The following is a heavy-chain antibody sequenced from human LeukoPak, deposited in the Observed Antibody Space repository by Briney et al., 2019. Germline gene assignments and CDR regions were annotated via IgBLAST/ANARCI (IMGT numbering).Heavy chain of an antibody. D-gene: IGHD3-3*01. CDR3: ARARTYYDFWSGSDGENNWFDP. V-gene: IGHV3-21*01. J-gene: IGHJ5*02. CDR2: ISSSSSYI. CDR1: GFTFSSYS. Sequence: PGGSLRLSCAASGFTFSSYSMNWVRQAPGKGLEWVSSISSSSSYIYYADSVKGRFTISRDNAKNSLYLQMNSLRAEDTAVYYCARARTYYDFWSGSDGENNWFDPWGQGTLVTVSS.